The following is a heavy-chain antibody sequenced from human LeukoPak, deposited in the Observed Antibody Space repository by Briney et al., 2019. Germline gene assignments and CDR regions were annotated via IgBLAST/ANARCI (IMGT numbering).Heavy chain of an antibody. CDR3: ARLCYSKKEPVVLSTTGNTNWFDP. V-gene: IGHV4-30-2*01. D-gene: IGHD4-11*01. CDR2: IYHSGST. CDR1: GGSISSGGYY. Sequence: SQTLSLTCTVSGGSISSGGYYWSWIRQPPGKGLEWIGYIYHSGSTYYNPSLKSRVTISVDRSKNQFSLKLSSVTAADTAVYYCARLCYSKKEPVVLSTTGNTNWFDPWGQGTLVTVSS. J-gene: IGHJ5*02.